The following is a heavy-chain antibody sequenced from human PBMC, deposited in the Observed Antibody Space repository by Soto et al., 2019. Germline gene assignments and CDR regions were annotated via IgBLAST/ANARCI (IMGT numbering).Heavy chain of an antibody. CDR2: IYGDGGNT. J-gene: IGHJ4*02. CDR1: GFTFSSYW. CDR3: VRSGGYCSGGNCYPHFDY. D-gene: IGHD2-15*01. Sequence: PGGSLRLSCAASGFTFSSYWMHWVRQALGKGLVWASRIYGDGGNTAYADSVKGRFTISRDNAKNTVYLQMYSLRAEDTAVYYCVRSGGYCSGGNCYPHFDYWGQGTLVTVSS. V-gene: IGHV3-74*01.